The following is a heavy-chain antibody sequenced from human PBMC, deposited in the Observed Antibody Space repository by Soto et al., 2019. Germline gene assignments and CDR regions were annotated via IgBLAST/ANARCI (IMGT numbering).Heavy chain of an antibody. Sequence: QVQLVESGGGVVQPGRSLRLSCAASGFTFSSYGMHWVRQAPGKGLEWVSVISYDGSNKYYADSVKGRCNISRDNSKNTLYLHMNSLRAEDTAMYYCAKDWAPMTTLVYYYYYMYGWCKGTTVTVSS. CDR2: ISYDGSNK. V-gene: IGHV3-30*18. CDR3: AKDWAPMTTLVYYYYYMYG. J-gene: IGHJ6*03. D-gene: IGHD3-16*01. CDR1: GFTFSSYG.